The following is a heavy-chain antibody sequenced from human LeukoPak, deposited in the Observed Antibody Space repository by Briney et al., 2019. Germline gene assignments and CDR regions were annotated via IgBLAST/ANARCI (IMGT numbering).Heavy chain of an antibody. CDR1: GYTLTELS. J-gene: IGHJ6*02. CDR2: IIPIFGTA. V-gene: IGHV1-69*13. D-gene: IGHD3-22*01. Sequence: SVKVSCKVSGYTLTELSMHWVRQAPGQGLEWMGGIIPIFGTANYAQKFQGRVTITADESTSTAYMELSSLRSEDTAVYYCARVWADPYDSSGYYYYYYYGMDVWGQGTTVTVSS. CDR3: ARVWADPYDSSGYYYYYYYGMDV.